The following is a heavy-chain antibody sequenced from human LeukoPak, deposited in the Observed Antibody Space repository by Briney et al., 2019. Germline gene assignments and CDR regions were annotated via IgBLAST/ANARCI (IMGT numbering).Heavy chain of an antibody. CDR2: IYHSGST. V-gene: IGHV4-38-2*01. CDR3: ARGGAGYCSSTSCYSTLAFDY. J-gene: IGHJ4*02. CDR1: GYSISSGYY. D-gene: IGHD2-2*02. Sequence: SETLSLTCAVSGYSISSGYYWGWIRQPAGKGLEWIGSIYHSGSTYYNPSLKSRVTISVDTSKNQFSLKLSSVTAADTAVYYCARGGAGYCSSTSCYSTLAFDYWGQGTLVTVSS.